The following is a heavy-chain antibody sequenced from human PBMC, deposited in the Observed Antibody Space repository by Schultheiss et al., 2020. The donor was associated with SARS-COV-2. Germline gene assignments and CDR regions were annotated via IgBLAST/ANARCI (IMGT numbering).Heavy chain of an antibody. CDR3: ARGRYDSSARYFDL. CDR2: IYYSGST. V-gene: IGHV4-30-4*08. D-gene: IGHD3-22*01. J-gene: IGHJ2*01. Sequence: SQTLSLTCTVSGGSISSGGYYWSWIRQHPGKGLEWIGYIYYSGSTYYNPSLKSRVTISVDTSKNQFSLKLSSVTAADTAVYYCARGRYDSSARYFDLWGRGTLVTVSS. CDR1: GGSISSGGYY.